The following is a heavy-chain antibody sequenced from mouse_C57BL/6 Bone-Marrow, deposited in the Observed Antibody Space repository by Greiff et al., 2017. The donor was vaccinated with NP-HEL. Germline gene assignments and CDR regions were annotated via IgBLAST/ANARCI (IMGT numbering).Heavy chain of an antibody. CDR2: ISSGGDYI. V-gene: IGHV5-9-1*02. Sequence: EVMLVESGEGLVKPGGSLKLSCAASGFTFSSYAMSWVRQTPEKRLEWVAYISSGGDYIYYADTVKGRFTISRDNARNTLYLQMSSLKSEDTAMYYCTRFITTVGGYFDVWGTGTTVTVSS. D-gene: IGHD1-1*01. CDR3: TRFITTVGGYFDV. J-gene: IGHJ1*03. CDR1: GFTFSSYA.